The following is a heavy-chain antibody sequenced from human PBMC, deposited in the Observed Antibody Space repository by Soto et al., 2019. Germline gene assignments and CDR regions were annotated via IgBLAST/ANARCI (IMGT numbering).Heavy chain of an antibody. D-gene: IGHD6-13*01. CDR1: AISFNTYG. CDR3: AKDLNPAAAPDAFDI. J-gene: IGHJ3*02. Sequence: PGGSLRLSCAASAISFNTYGVTWVRQAPGKGLEWVSTVTVTGGSTYYADSVKGRFTISGDRSNYTVSLLLNSLRVEDTAIYYCAKDLNPAAAPDAFDIWGQGTMVTVSS. V-gene: IGHV3-23*01. CDR2: VTVTGGST.